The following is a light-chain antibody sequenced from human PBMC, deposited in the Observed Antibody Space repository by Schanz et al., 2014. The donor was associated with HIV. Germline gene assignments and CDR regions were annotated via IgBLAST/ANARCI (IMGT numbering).Light chain of an antibody. CDR3: QQSNNWPYT. Sequence: EIVLTQSPGSLSLSPGGRATLSCGASQRLSSSYLAWYQQKRDQPPRLVIYATSTRAAGIPDRFSGTGSGTDFTLTISSLQSEDFAVYYCQQSNNWPYTFGQGTKLHMK. V-gene: IGKV3D-20*02. J-gene: IGKJ2*01. CDR2: ATS. CDR1: QRLSSSY.